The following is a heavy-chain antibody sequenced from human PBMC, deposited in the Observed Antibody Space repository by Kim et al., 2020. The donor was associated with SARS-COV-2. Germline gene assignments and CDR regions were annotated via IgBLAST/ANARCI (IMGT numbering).Heavy chain of an antibody. D-gene: IGHD6-19*01. CDR3: ARVTGSVAGPYYFDY. V-gene: IGHV1-69*01. Sequence: QKFQGRVTITADESTSTAYMELSSLGSEDTAVYYCARVTGSVAGPYYFDYWGQGTLVTVSS. J-gene: IGHJ4*02.